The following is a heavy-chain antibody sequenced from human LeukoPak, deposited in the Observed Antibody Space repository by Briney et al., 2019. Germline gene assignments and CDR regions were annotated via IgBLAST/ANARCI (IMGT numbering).Heavy chain of an antibody. J-gene: IGHJ5*02. D-gene: IGHD6-13*01. CDR1: GFTFSSYG. Sequence: PGGSLRLSCAASGFTFSSYGMHWVRQAPGKGLEWVAFIRYDGSNKYYADSVKGRFTISRDNSKNTLYLQMNSLRAEDTAVYYCAKDWEIAAAGKSSPGWFDPWGQGTLVTVSS. CDR2: IRYDGSNK. V-gene: IGHV3-30*02. CDR3: AKDWEIAAAGKSSPGWFDP.